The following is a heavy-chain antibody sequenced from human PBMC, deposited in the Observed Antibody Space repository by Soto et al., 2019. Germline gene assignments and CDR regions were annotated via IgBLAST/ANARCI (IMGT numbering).Heavy chain of an antibody. Sequence: QVQLVQSGAEVKKPGSSVNVACKASGGTFSTYAMSWVRQAPGQGVAWMGRSMPMLATTNYAQKFQGRVTITAAESTSKAYLELGRATYDCTAVYDCARSSVTSCTTDYYIGMEVWGQGPTVTVSS. J-gene: IGHJ6*02. V-gene: IGHV1-69*11. CDR1: GGTFSTYA. D-gene: IGHD2-2*01. CDR3: ARSSVTSCTTDYYIGMEV. CDR2: SMPMLATT.